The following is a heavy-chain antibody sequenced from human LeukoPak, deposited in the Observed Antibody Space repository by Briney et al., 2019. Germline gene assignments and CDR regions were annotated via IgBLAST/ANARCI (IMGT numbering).Heavy chain of an antibody. Sequence: PSETLSLTCTVSGGSIRPYYWSWIRQPPGKGLEWIGYIYYSGTTNYNLSLKSRVTISVDTSKNQFSLKLSSVTAADTAVYYCARDYDYWGQGTLVTVSS. CDR3: ARDYDY. CDR2: IYYSGTT. V-gene: IGHV4-59*01. J-gene: IGHJ4*02. CDR1: GGSIRPYY.